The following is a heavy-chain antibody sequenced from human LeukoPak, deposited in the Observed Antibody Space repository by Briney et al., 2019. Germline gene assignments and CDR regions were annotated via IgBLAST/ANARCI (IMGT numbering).Heavy chain of an antibody. J-gene: IGHJ3*02. V-gene: IGHV4-4*09. Sequence: PSETLSLTCTVSGGSISSYYWSWIRQPPGKGLEWIGYIYTSGSTNYNPSLKSRVTISVDTSKNQFSLKLSSVTAADTAVYYCARLRMNYYDSSGYHDAFDIWGQGTMVTVSS. CDR1: GGSISSYY. D-gene: IGHD3-22*01. CDR2: IYTSGST. CDR3: ARLRMNYYDSSGYHDAFDI.